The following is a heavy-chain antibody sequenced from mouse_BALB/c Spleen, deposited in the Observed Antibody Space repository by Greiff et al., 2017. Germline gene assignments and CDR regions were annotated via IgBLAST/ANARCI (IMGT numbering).Heavy chain of an antibody. CDR1: GYTFTSYW. CDR2: IYPSDSYT. CDR3: TRFYDGYYVWFAY. Sequence: VQLQQPGSELVRPGASVKLSCKASGYTFTSYWINWVKQRPGQGLEWIGNIYPSDSYTNYNQKFKDKATLTVDKSSSTAYMQLSSPTSEDSAVYYCTRFYDGYYVWFAYWGQGTLVTVSA. D-gene: IGHD2-3*01. J-gene: IGHJ3*01. V-gene: IGHV1-69*02.